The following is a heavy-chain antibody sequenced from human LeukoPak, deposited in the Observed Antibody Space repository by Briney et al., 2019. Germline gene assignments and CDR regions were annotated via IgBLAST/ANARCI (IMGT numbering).Heavy chain of an antibody. CDR3: ARGRWDVRFQH. CDR1: RGSHLDDF. Sequence: SETLSLTCAGYRGSHLDDFWSGLRQSPWGGLEWIGEINYTGGTKNNPSILRRVTISQDRSKSLFFLKLYVVTAADSALYFCARGRWDVRFQHWGQGTLGTVSS. D-gene: IGHD4-23*01. J-gene: IGHJ1*01. CDR2: INYTGGT. V-gene: IGHV4-34*01.